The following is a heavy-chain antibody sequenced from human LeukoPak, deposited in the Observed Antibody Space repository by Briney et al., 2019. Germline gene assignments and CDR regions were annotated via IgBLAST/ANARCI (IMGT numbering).Heavy chain of an antibody. CDR1: GYTFTSYG. CDR2: ISAYNGNT. CDR3: ARSYDTRDYYYYGMDV. D-gene: IGHD3-9*01. J-gene: IGHJ6*02. Sequence: EAPVTVSCTASGYTFTSYGISWVRQAPGQGLEWMGWISAYNGNTNYAQKLQGRVTMTTDTSTSTAYMELRSLRSDDTAVYYCARSYDTRDYYYYGMDVWGQGTTVTVSS. V-gene: IGHV1-18*01.